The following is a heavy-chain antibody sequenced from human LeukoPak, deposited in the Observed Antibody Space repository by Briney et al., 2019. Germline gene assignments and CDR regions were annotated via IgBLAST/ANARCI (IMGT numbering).Heavy chain of an antibody. CDR1: GFTFSDYY. CDR3: ARAPTVTKGWYFDL. CDR2: ISSSGSTI. V-gene: IGHV3-11*01. D-gene: IGHD4-17*01. J-gene: IGHJ2*01. Sequence: GGSLRLSCAASGFTFSDYYMSWIRQAPGKGLEWVSYISSSGSTIYYADSVKGRFTISRDNAKSSLYLQMNSLRAEDTAVCYCARAPTVTKGWYFDLWGRGTLVTVSS.